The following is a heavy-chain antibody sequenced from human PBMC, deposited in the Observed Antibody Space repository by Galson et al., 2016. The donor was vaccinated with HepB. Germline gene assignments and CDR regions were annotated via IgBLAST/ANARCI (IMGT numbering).Heavy chain of an antibody. CDR1: GGSISGYY. V-gene: IGHV4-59*01. CDR2: IYYTGKT. D-gene: IGHD1-7*01. Sequence: SETLSLTCTISGGSISGYYWSWIRQPPGKGLEWIGDIYYTGKTYYNPSLKSRLTISIDTSKSQFSLKLSSVTAADTAVYYCARRWYNCNYFFAFDIWGQGTMVTVSS. J-gene: IGHJ3*02. CDR3: ARRWYNCNYFFAFDI.